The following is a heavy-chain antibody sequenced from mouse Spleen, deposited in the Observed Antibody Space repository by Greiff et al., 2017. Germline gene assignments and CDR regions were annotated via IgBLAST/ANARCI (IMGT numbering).Heavy chain of an antibody. Sequence: EVQLQQSGPELVKPGASVKISCKASGYTFTDYYMNWVKQSHGKSLEWIGDINPNNGGTSYNQKFKGKATLTVDKSSSTAYMELRSLTSEDSAVYYCARGRWLPLYAMDYWGQGTSVTVSS. V-gene: IGHV1-26*01. CDR3: ARGRWLPLYAMDY. D-gene: IGHD2-3*01. J-gene: IGHJ4*01. CDR2: INPNNGGT. CDR1: GYTFTDYY.